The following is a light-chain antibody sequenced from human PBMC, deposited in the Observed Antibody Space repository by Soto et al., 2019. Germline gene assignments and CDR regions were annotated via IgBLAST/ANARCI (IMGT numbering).Light chain of an antibody. Sequence: EIVMTQSPATLSVSPGERATLSCRASQSVSNNLAWYQQKPGQAPRLLIFGASARATGIPARFSGSGSGTEFTLTISSLESEDFAVYYCQQHNNWPPWTFGQGTKVEI. CDR2: GAS. J-gene: IGKJ1*01. V-gene: IGKV3-15*01. CDR1: QSVSNN. CDR3: QQHNNWPPWT.